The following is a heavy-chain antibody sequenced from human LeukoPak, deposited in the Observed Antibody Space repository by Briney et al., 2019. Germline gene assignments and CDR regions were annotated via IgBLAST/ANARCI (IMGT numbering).Heavy chain of an antibody. CDR3: ARVVIGGSGPFDY. Sequence: GGSLRLSCAASGFTFSSYSMNWVRQAPGKGLEWVSSISSSSSYIYYADSVKGRFTISRDNAKNSLYLQMNSLRAEDTAVYYCARVVIGGSGPFDYWGQGTLVTVSS. CDR1: GFTFSSYS. J-gene: IGHJ4*02. CDR2: ISSSSSYI. D-gene: IGHD3-10*01. V-gene: IGHV3-21*01.